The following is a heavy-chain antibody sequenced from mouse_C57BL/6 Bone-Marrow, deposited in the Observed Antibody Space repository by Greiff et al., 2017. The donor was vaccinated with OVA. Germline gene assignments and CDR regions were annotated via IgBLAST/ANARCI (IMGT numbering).Heavy chain of an antibody. V-gene: IGHV5-12*01. CDR3: ARRGVITTVPSLYWYFDV. D-gene: IGHD1-1*01. J-gene: IGHJ1*03. Sequence: DVMLVESGGGLVQPGGSLKLSCAASGFTFSDYYMYWVRQTPEKRLEWVAYISNGGGSTYYPDTVKGRFTISRDNAKNTLYLQMSRMKSEDTSMYYCARRGVITTVPSLYWYFDVWGTGTPGTVSS. CDR2: ISNGGGST. CDR1: GFTFSDYY.